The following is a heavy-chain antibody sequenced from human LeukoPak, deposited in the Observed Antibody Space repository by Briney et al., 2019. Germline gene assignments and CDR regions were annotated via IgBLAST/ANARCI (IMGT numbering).Heavy chain of an antibody. V-gene: IGHV1-3*04. CDR1: GYTFTSYA. J-gene: IGHJ4*02. CDR3: ARNTETAIPLPYYFDY. Sequence: ASVTVSCTASGYTFTSYAMHWVRQAPGQRLECMGWINTGNGNTKYSQKFQGRVTITRDTSASTAYMDLSSLRSEGTAVYYCARNTETAIPLPYYFDYWGQGTLVTVSS. D-gene: IGHD2-21*02. CDR2: INTGNGNT.